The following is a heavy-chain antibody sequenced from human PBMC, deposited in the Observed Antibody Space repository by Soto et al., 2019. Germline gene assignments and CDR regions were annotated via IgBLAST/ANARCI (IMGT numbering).Heavy chain of an antibody. CDR3: ARARGSPEQCPPHHDAFDI. D-gene: IGHD6-19*01. CDR2: ISSSGSTI. CDR1: GFTFSSYE. Sequence: GGSLRLSWAASGFTFSSYEMNWVRQAPGKGLEWVSYISSSGSTIYYADSVKGRFTISRDNAKNSLYLQMNSLRAEDTAVYYCARARGSPEQCPPHHDAFDIWGKGTRFTVSS. V-gene: IGHV3-48*03. J-gene: IGHJ3*02.